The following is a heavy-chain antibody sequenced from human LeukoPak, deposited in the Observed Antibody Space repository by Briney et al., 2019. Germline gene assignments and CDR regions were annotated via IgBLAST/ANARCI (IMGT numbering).Heavy chain of an antibody. D-gene: IGHD3-16*01. CDR1: GGSISSSSYY. J-gene: IGHJ4*02. V-gene: IGHV4-39*07. CDR2: IYYSGST. CDR3: ARVGRGDHTWGSYSCDH. Sequence: SETLSLTCTVSGGSISSSSYYWGWIRQPPGKGLEWIGSIYYSGSTYYNPSLKSRVTISVDTSKNQFSLKLSSVTAADTAVYYCARVGRGDHTWGSYSCDHWGQGTLVSVSS.